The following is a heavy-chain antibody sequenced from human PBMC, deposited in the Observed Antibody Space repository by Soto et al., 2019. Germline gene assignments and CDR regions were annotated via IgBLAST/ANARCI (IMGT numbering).Heavy chain of an antibody. CDR2: IYYSGST. Sequence: SETLSLTCAVSGGSISSYYWSWIRQPPGKGLEWIGYIYYSGSTNYNPSLKSRVTISVDTSKNQFSLKLSSVTAADTAVYYCARTLKSYNWNYDYYYSGMDVWGQGTTVTVSS. V-gene: IGHV4-59*01. CDR1: GGSISSYY. J-gene: IGHJ6*02. CDR3: ARTLKSYNWNYDYYYSGMDV. D-gene: IGHD1-7*01.